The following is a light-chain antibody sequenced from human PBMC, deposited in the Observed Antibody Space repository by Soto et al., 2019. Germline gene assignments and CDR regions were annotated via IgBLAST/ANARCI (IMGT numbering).Light chain of an antibody. V-gene: IGLV1-44*01. Sequence: QSVVTQPPSASGTPGQRVSISCSGSSSNIGSNTVNWYQQLPGTAPKLLIYSHNQRPSGVPDRFSGSKSGTSASLAISGLQSEDEADYFCAVWDDSLNGPVFGGGTKLTVL. CDR1: SSNIGSNT. CDR3: AVWDDSLNGPV. J-gene: IGLJ2*01. CDR2: SHN.